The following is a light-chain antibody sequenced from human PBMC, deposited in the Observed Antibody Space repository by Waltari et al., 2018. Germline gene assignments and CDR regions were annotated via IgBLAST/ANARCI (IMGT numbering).Light chain of an antibody. CDR2: GAS. Sequence: EIVLTQSPGTLSLSPGERATLSCRASQSVSRYLDWYQQKPGQAHRLLSYGASTRATSIPDRFTGSGSETDFSLTISRLGPQDFAVYFCQHHVSLPATFGQGTRVEIK. CDR3: QHHVSLPAT. V-gene: IGKV3-20*01. J-gene: IGKJ1*01. CDR1: QSVSRY.